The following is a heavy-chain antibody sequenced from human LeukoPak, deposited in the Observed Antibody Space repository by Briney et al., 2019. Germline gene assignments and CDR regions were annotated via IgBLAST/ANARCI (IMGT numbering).Heavy chain of an antibody. CDR3: ARAFGGGSRYYFDY. J-gene: IGHJ4*02. CDR1: GFTFSSYW. CDR2: IKQDGSEK. V-gene: IGHV3-7*01. D-gene: IGHD2-15*01. Sequence: GGSLRLSCAASGFTFSSYWMSCVRQAPGKGLEWVANIKQDGSEKYYVDSVKGRFTISRDNAKNSLYLQMNSLRAEDTAVYYCARAFGGGSRYYFDYWGQGTLVTVSS.